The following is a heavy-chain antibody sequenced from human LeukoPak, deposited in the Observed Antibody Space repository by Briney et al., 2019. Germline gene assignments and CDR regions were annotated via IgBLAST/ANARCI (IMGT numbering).Heavy chain of an antibody. D-gene: IGHD6-13*01. CDR3: ALDSSSWYPFDY. Sequence: PGGSLRLSCAASGFTFSSYLMSCVRQAPGKGLEWVANIKQDGSEKYYVDSVKGRFTISRDNAKNSLYLQMNSLRAEDTAVYYCALDSSSWYPFDYWGQGTLVTVS. J-gene: IGHJ4*02. CDR1: GFTFSSYL. CDR2: IKQDGSEK. V-gene: IGHV3-7*01.